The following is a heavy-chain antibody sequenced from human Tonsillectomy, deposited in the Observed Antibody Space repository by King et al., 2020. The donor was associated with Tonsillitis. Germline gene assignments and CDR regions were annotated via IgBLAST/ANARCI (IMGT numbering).Heavy chain of an antibody. D-gene: IGHD3-10*01. CDR3: AHRPRWDGKGSYLDY. CDR1: GFSLSTTGVG. J-gene: IGHJ4*02. Sequence: VTLKESGPTLMKPPQTLTLTCTFSGFSLSTTGVGVGWIRQPPGKALEWLALIFWDDDKRYSPSLKSRLTITKDTSKNQVVLTMTNMDPLDTATYFCAHRPRWDGKGSYLDYWDQGTLVTVSS. V-gene: IGHV2-5*02. CDR2: IFWDDDK.